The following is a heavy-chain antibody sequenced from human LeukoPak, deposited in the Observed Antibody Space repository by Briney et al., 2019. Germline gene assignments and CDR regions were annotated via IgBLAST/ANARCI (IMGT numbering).Heavy chain of an antibody. V-gene: IGHV4-59*11. D-gene: IGHD3-22*01. Sequence: SETLSLTCNVSGGSIRSHYWSWIRQPPGKGLEWIGYIYYSGSTNYNPSLKSRVTISVDTSKNQFSLKLSSVTAADTAVYYCARQSISGSSLSYLDYWGQGTPVTVSS. CDR3: ARQSISGSSLSYLDY. J-gene: IGHJ4*02. CDR1: GGSIRSHY. CDR2: IYYSGST.